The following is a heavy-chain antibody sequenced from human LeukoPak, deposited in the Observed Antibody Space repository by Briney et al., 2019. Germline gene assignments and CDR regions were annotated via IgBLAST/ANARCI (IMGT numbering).Heavy chain of an antibody. CDR3: ASAPVTNHYYYYKDV. CDR1: GGSFSGYY. V-gene: IGHV4-34*01. Sequence: SETLSLTCAVYGGSFSGYYWSWIRQPPGKGLEWIGEINHSGSTNYNPSLKSRVTISVDTSKNQFSLKLSSVTAADTAVYYCASAPVTNHYYYYKDVWGKGTTVTVSS. D-gene: IGHD4-17*01. CDR2: INHSGST. J-gene: IGHJ6*03.